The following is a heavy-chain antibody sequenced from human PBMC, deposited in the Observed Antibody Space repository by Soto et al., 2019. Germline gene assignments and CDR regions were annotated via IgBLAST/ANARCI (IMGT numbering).Heavy chain of an antibody. CDR3: ARDVFY. J-gene: IGHJ4*02. CDR1: GYTFSSHG. Sequence: QVQLVQSGAEMKKPGASVKGSCKASGYTFSSHGINWVRQAPGQRREWVGWISADDGYTNYAQNLQDRVIMTTDTSTSTAYMELTSLRSDDTAVYYCARDVFYWGQGTLVTVSS. V-gene: IGHV1-18*01. CDR2: ISADDGYT.